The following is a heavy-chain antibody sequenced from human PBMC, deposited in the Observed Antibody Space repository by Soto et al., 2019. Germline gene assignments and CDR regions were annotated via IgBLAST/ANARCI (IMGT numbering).Heavy chain of an antibody. Sequence: PGGSLRLSCAASGFTFSSYAMSWVRQAPGKGLEWVSAISGSGGSTYYADSVKGRFTISRDNSKNTLYLQMNSLRAEDTAVYYCEKGGSRDNIVLMVYATAAFDIWGQGTMVTVSS. CDR3: EKGGSRDNIVLMVYATAAFDI. CDR2: ISGSGGST. J-gene: IGHJ3*02. D-gene: IGHD2-8*01. CDR1: GFTFSSYA. V-gene: IGHV3-23*01.